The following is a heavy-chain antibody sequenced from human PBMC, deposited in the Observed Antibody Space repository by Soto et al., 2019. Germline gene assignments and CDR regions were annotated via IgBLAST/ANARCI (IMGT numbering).Heavy chain of an antibody. D-gene: IGHD3-22*01. J-gene: IGHJ5*02. CDR3: ARDRGPSSGYYPYWFDP. CDR1: GGTFSSYA. CDR2: IIPMFGTA. Sequence: QVQLVQSGAEVKKPGSSVKVSCKASGGTFSSYAISWVRQAPGQGLEWMGEIIPMFGTANYAQKFQGRVTITADESTSTDYMELSSLRSEDTAVYYCARDRGPSSGYYPYWFDPWGQGTLVTVSS. V-gene: IGHV1-69*12.